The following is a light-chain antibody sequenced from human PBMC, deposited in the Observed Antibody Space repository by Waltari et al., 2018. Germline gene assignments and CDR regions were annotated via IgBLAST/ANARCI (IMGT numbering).Light chain of an antibody. J-gene: IGKJ3*01. CDR1: QSISSW. CDR3: QQYNSYSLLT. V-gene: IGKV1-5*01. Sequence: DIQMTQSPSTLSASVVDRVTITCRASQSISSWLAWYQQKPGKAPKFLIYDASTLESGVPSRFSGSGSGTEFTLTISSLQPDDFATYYCQQYNSYSLLTFGPGTKVDIK. CDR2: DAS.